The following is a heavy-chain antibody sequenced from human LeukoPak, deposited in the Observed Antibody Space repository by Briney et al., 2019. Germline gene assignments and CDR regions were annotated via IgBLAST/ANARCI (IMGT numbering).Heavy chain of an antibody. Sequence: PGGSLRLSCTASGFTFSIYAMSWVRQAPGRGLEWVSAITSSGDTTFYADSVRGRFTISRDNSKNTLYLQMSSLRAEDTAVFYCAKDRPNYFGSNGHYYRRNGDSWGQGTLVTVPS. CDR1: GFTFSIYA. D-gene: IGHD3-10*01. J-gene: IGHJ5*01. CDR3: AKDRPNYFGSNGHYYRRNGDS. V-gene: IGHV3-23*01. CDR2: ITSSGDTT.